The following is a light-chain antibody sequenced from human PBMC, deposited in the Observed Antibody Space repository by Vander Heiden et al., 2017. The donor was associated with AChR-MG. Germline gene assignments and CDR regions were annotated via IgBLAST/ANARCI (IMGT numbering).Light chain of an antibody. J-gene: IGLJ3*02. CDR1: TSNIGPGYD. CDR2: GNY. Sequence: QSVLTQPPSVSRAPGPWVTIPCTGSTSNIGPGYDVHWYQQLPGTALKLLIYGNYNRASGVPDRFSGSKSGTSASLAITGLQAEDEADYYCQSYDSGLNAPRVFGGGTKLTVL. CDR3: QSYDSGLNAPRV. V-gene: IGLV1-40*01.